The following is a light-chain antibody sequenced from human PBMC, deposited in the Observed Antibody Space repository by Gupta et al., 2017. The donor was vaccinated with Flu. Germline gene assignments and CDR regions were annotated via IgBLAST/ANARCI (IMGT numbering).Light chain of an antibody. CDR2: AAS. CDR3: HQRSNWPRT. J-gene: IGKJ1*01. V-gene: IGKV3-11*01. Sequence: PAFLSSSTGDRVTRTCRTSQSVSTYLAWYQQKPGQAPGLLIYAASNRATGVPARFSGSGSGTDFTLTINSLEPEDFAVYYCHQRSNWPRTFGQGTKVEIK. CDR1: QSVSTY.